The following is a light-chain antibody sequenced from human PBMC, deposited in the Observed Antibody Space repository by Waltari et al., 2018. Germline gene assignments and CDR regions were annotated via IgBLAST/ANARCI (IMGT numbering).Light chain of an antibody. CDR3: LQYYDIPRT. V-gene: IGKV4-1*01. CDR1: QSLLYSSNNKNY. Sequence: DIMMTQSLDSLAVSLGERATINCKSSQSLLYSSNNKNYLGWFQKRPGQPPKLLIYWASTRESGVPDRFSGSGSGTDFTLTITSLQAEDVAVYYCLQYYDIPRTFGQGTKVEIK. CDR2: WAS. J-gene: IGKJ1*01.